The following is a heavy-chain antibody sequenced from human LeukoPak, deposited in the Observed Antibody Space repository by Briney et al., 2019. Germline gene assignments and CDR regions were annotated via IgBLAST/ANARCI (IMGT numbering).Heavy chain of an antibody. CDR1: GFTFDDYA. Sequence: GGSLRLSCAASGFTFDDYAMHWVRQAPGKGLEWVSGISWNSGSIGYADSVKGRFTISRDNAKNSLYLQMNSLRAEDTALYYCAKDQSIAVAGRSGAFDIWGQGTMVTVSS. CDR2: ISWNSGSI. J-gene: IGHJ3*02. D-gene: IGHD6-19*01. CDR3: AKDQSIAVAGRSGAFDI. V-gene: IGHV3-9*01.